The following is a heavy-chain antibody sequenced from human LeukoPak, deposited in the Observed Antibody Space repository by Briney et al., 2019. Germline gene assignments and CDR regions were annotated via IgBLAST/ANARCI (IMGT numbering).Heavy chain of an antibody. CDR3: ARDGGSGSYYSAY. CDR2: IIPILGIA. CDR1: GGTFSSYA. V-gene: IGHV1-69*04. Sequence: SVKVSCKASGGTFSSYAISWVRQAPGQGLEWMGRIIPILGIANYAQKFQGRVTITADKSTSTAYMEQSSLRSEDTAMYYCARDGGSGSYYSAYWGQGTLVTVSS. J-gene: IGHJ4*02. D-gene: IGHD3-10*01.